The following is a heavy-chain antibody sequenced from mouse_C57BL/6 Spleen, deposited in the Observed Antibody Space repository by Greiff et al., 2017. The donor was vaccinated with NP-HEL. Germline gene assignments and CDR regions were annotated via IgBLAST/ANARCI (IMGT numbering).Heavy chain of an antibody. CDR3: AREDDGYYKFAY. Sequence: QVQLQQPGAELVKPGASVQMSCKASCYTFTSYWITWVKQRPGQGLEWIGDIYPGSGSTNYNEKFKSKATLTVDTSSSTAYMQLSSLTSEDSAVYYCAREDDGYYKFAYWGQGTLVTVSA. J-gene: IGHJ3*01. V-gene: IGHV1-55*01. D-gene: IGHD2-3*01. CDR1: CYTFTSYW. CDR2: IYPGSGST.